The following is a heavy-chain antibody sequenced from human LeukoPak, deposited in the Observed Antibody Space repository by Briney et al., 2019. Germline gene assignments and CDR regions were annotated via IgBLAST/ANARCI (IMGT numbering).Heavy chain of an antibody. CDR1: GGSISSYY. D-gene: IGHD2-8*02. CDR3: ARLRITGGHYYQHGLDV. J-gene: IGHJ6*02. Sequence: PSETLSLTCTVSGGSISSYYWSWIRQPPGKGLEWIGYIYNSGSINYNPSLKSRVTTSVDTSKKQFSLKLSSVTAADTAVYYCARLRITGGHYYQHGLDVWGQRTTVTVSS. V-gene: IGHV4-59*08. CDR2: IYNSGSI.